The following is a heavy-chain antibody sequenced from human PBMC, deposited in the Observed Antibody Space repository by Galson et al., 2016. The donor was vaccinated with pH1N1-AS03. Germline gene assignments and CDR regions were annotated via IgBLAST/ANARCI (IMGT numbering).Heavy chain of an antibody. D-gene: IGHD3-16*01. V-gene: IGHV1-69*13. Sequence: SVKVSCKASGYRFTGYYLHWVRQATGQGLEWMGGIITIFGTTNYAQKFQGRVTITADESTSTAYLDLSSLRSKDTAVYYCAREGVLSDRAFNYYGMDVWGQGTTVSVSS. CDR2: IITIFGTT. J-gene: IGHJ6*02. CDR3: AREGVLSDRAFNYYGMDV. CDR1: GYRFTGYY.